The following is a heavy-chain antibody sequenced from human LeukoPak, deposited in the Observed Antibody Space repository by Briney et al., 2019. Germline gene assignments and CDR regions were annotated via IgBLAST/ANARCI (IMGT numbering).Heavy chain of an antibody. CDR1: GFSIRSGHY. D-gene: IGHD2-21*02. J-gene: IGHJ3*02. Sequence: SETLSLTCDVSGFSIRSGHYWGWIRQPPGKGLEWIANIHQSGSTYHNPSLRSRVTISVDTYKNQFSLKLSSVTAADTAVYYCARVVIVVATEENDAFDIWGQGRMVIVSS. CDR2: IHQSGST. CDR3: ARVVIVVATEENDAFDI. V-gene: IGHV4-38-2*01.